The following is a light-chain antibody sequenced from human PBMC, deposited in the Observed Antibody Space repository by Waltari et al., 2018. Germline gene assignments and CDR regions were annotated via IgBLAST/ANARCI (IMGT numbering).Light chain of an antibody. CDR2: GAS. V-gene: IGKV3-20*01. CDR1: QSVGRS. Sequence: VLTQSPGTLSLSPGESATLSCRASQSVGRSLAWYQQKPGQAPRLLIYGASSRATGVPDRFSGSGSGTDFSLTIARLEPEDFAVYYCQHYVRLPATFGQGTKVEI. CDR3: QHYVRLPAT. J-gene: IGKJ1*01.